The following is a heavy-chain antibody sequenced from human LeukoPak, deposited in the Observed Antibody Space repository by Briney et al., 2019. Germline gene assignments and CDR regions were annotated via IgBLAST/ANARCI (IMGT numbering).Heavy chain of an antibody. CDR1: GFTFTSYA. CDR3: AKDSGGIGWYFDY. J-gene: IGHJ4*02. V-gene: IGHV3-23*01. D-gene: IGHD6-19*01. CDR2: ITGSGGRI. Sequence: GGSLRLSCAASGFTFTSYAMSWVRQAPGKGLEWVSAITGSGGRIYYADSVKGRFTISRDNSKNTLYLQMNSLRAEDTAVYYCAKDSGGIGWYFDYWGQGTLSPSPQ.